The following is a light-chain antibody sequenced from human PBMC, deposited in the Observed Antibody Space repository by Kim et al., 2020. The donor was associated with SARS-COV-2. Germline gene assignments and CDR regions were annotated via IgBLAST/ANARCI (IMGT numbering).Light chain of an antibody. J-gene: IGKJ4*01. CDR1: QSISSW. CDR3: QQYNSYPLT. V-gene: IGKV1-5*03. Sequence: VSVGDRVTITCRASQSISSWLAWYQQKPGKAPKLLIYKASSLESGVPSRFSGSGSGTEFTLTISSLQPDDFASYYCQQYNSYPLTFGVGTKVVIK. CDR2: KAS.